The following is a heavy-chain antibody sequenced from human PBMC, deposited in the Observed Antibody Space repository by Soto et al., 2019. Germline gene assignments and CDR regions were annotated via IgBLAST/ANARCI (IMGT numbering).Heavy chain of an antibody. V-gene: IGHV4-34*01. Sequence: SETLSLTCAVYGGSFSGYCWSWIRHPPGKGLEWIGEINHRGSTNYNPSLRSQITISVDTSKNQITMKLSPLTAADTAVYYCAPGLREGLLWWFDPWGQGTLVTVS. CDR3: APGLREGLLWWFDP. J-gene: IGHJ5*02. D-gene: IGHD3-3*01. CDR2: INHRGST. CDR1: GGSFSGYC.